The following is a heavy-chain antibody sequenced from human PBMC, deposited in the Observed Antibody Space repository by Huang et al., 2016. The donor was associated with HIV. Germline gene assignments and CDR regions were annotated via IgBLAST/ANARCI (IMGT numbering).Heavy chain of an antibody. CDR1: GFTFGSFG. J-gene: IGHJ4*02. Sequence: QVQLVESGGGVVQPGGSLRLSCTASGFTFGSFGVHWVRQGPGKGLEWVAIIRYDGNNYYYADSVRGRFTISRDNSKDTLYLQMNRLRPDDSAVYYCAKDLTYTFGRHFDYWGRGTLVTVSS. V-gene: IGHV3-30*02. CDR2: IRYDGNNY. CDR3: AKDLTYTFGRHFDY. D-gene: IGHD3-3*01.